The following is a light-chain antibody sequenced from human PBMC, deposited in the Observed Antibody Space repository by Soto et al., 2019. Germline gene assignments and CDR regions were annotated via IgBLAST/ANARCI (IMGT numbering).Light chain of an antibody. J-gene: IGKJ1*01. CDR3: QQYNNSHPDRT. CDR2: GAS. Sequence: EIVMTQSPATLSVSPGERATLSCRASQSVGSNLAWYQQKPGQAPRLLIYGASTRATGIPARFSGSGSGTEFTLPISSLNSENFAIYFCQQYNNSHPDRTFGQGTKVEIK. V-gene: IGKV3-15*01. CDR1: QSVGSN.